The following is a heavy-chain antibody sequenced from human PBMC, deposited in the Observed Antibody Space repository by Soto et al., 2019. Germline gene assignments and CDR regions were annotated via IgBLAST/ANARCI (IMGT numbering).Heavy chain of an antibody. D-gene: IGHD2-15*01. V-gene: IGHV1-69*13. CDR2: IIPIFGTA. CDR3: ARVSISAVVVADDAFDI. Sequence: SVKVSCKAAGGTFSSDAISWVRQAPGQGLEWMGGIIPIFGTANYAQKFQGRVTITADESTSTAYMELSSLRSEDTAVYYCARVSISAVVVADDAFDIWGQGTMVTVSS. CDR1: GGTFSSDA. J-gene: IGHJ3*02.